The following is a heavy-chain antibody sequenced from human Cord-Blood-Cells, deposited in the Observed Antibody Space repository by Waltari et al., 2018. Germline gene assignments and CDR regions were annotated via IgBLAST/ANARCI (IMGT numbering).Heavy chain of an antibody. J-gene: IGHJ4*02. D-gene: IGHD3-3*01. V-gene: IGHV4-39*01. CDR3: ARHVYDFWSGYYFDY. CDR1: GGSISSSSYY. Sequence: QLQLQESGPGLVKPSAPLSLTCTVSGGSISSSSYYWGWIRQHPGKGLEWIGSIYYSGSTYYNPSLKSRVTISVDTSKNQFSLKLSSVTAADTAVYYCARHVYDFWSGYYFDYWGQGTLVTVSS. CDR2: IYYSGST.